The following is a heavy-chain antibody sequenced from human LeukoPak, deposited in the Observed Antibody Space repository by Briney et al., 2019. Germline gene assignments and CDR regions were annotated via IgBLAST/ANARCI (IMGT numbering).Heavy chain of an antibody. CDR1: GFSFSDHY. D-gene: IGHD3-3*01. CDR2: IYYSGST. J-gene: IGHJ5*02. V-gene: IGHV4-39*01. Sequence: GSLRLSCAASGFSFSDHYLTWIRQPPGKGLEWIGSIYYSGSTYYNPSLKSRVTISVDTSKNQFSLKLSSVTAADTAVYYCARRYPNYDFWSGHNWFDPWGQGTLVTVSS. CDR3: ARRYPNYDFWSGHNWFDP.